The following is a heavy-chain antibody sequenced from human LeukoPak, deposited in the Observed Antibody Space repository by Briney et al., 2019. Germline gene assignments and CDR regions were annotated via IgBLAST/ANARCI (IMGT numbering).Heavy chain of an antibody. V-gene: IGHV4-30-4*01. Sequence: SETLSLTCTVSGGSISSGDYYGRWIRQPPGRGLEWMGYIYYSGSTYYNPSLKSRVTISVDTSKNQFSLKLSSVTAADTAVYYCARVPPGNDAFDIWGQGTMVTVSS. CDR3: ARVPPGNDAFDI. CDR1: GGSISSGDYY. J-gene: IGHJ3*02. D-gene: IGHD1-14*01. CDR2: IYYSGST.